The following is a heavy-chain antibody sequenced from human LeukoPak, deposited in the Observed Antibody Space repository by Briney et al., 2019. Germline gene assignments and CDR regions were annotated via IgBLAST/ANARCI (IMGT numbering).Heavy chain of an antibody. J-gene: IGHJ5*02. CDR2: ITGKTDGGTT. CDR1: GFTFSIAW. CDR3: TTDRRT. Sequence: KTGGSLRLSCAASGFTFSIAWMSRVRQAPGKGLEWVFRITGKTDGGTTDYAAPVKGRFNISRDDSKHTLYRQMNSLKTGDRAVYYCTTDRRTWGQGTLVTVSS. V-gene: IGHV3-15*05.